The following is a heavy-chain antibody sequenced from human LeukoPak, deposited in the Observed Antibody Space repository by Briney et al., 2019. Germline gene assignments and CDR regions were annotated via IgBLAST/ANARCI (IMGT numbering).Heavy chain of an antibody. J-gene: IGHJ4*02. CDR2: ISYDGSNK. CDR1: GFTFSSYA. V-gene: IGHV3-30-3*01. CDR3: GRVGAYSRGLPFDY. Sequence: PGGSLRLSCAASGFTFSSYAMHWVRQAPGKGLEWVAVISYDGSNKYYADSVKGRFTISRDNSKNTLYLQMNSLRAEDTAVYYCGRVGAYSRGLPFDYWGQGTLVTVSS. D-gene: IGHD1-26*01.